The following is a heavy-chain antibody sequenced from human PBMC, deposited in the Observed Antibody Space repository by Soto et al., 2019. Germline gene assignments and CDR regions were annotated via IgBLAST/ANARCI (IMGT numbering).Heavy chain of an antibody. CDR3: AIRHYYESSRFIDV. D-gene: IGHD3-22*01. V-gene: IGHV4-31*03. CDR1: GGSISSGGYY. CDR2: IHYSGST. Sequence: SETLSLTCTVSGGSISSGGYYWSWIRQHPGKGLEWIGYIHYSGSTYYNPSLKSRVTISVDTSKNQFSLKLSSVTAADTAVYYCAIRHYYESSRFIDVWGQGTTVTVSS. J-gene: IGHJ6*01.